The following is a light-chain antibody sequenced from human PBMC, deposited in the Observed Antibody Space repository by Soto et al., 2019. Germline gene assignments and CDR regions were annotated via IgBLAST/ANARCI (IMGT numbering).Light chain of an antibody. CDR1: QGINSY. J-gene: IGKJ4*01. Sequence: AIRMTQSPSSLSASTGDRVTITCRASQGINSYLAWYQQKPGKAPKLLIYAASTLQSGVPSRFNGSGSGTDFTLTISSLQSEDFATYYCQQYYSYPPTFGGVTMVEI. V-gene: IGKV1-8*01. CDR3: QQYYSYPPT. CDR2: AAS.